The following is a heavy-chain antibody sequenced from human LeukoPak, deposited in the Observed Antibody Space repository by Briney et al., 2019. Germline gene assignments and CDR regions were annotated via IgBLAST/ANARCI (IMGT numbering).Heavy chain of an antibody. V-gene: IGHV4-38-2*02. CDR3: ARQGKVAIFGVVIPNWFDP. CDR2: IYHSGST. CDR1: GYSISSGYY. J-gene: IGHJ5*02. Sequence: SETLSLTCTVSGYSISSGYYWGWIRQPPGKGLEWIGSIYHSGSTNYNPSLKSRVTISVDTSQNQFSLKLSSVTAADTAVYYCARQGKVAIFGVVIPNWFDPWGQGTLVTVSS. D-gene: IGHD3-3*01.